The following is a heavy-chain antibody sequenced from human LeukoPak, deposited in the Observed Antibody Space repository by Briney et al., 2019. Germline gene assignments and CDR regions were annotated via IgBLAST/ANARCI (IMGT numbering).Heavy chain of an antibody. V-gene: IGHV3-21*01. CDR3: ARAYGSSSNYYYYYMDV. CDR2: ISSSSSYI. J-gene: IGHJ6*03. D-gene: IGHD6-6*01. Sequence: GGSLRLSCAASGFTFSSYAMHWVRQAPGKGLEWVSSISSSSSYIYYADSVKGRFTISRDNAKNSLYLQMNSLRAEDTAVYYCARAYGSSSNYYYYYMDVWGKGTTVTVSS. CDR1: GFTFSSYA.